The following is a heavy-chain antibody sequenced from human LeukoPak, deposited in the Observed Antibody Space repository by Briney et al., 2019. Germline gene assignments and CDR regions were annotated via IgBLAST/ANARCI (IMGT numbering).Heavy chain of an antibody. J-gene: IGHJ4*02. CDR2: IKEDGSWK. CDR3: ARDPVADRYGGNPPRWFDY. D-gene: IGHD4-23*01. Sequence: GGSLRLSCAASGFTFSSSWMGWARQAPGKGLEWVANIKEDGSWKHYAVSVQGRFTISRDNAKNSLYLQMNSLRAEDTAVYYCARDPVADRYGGNPPRWFDYWGQGTLVTVSS. CDR1: GFTFSSSW. V-gene: IGHV3-7*01.